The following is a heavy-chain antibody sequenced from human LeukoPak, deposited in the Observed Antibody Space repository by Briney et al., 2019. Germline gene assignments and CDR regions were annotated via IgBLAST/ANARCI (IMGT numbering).Heavy chain of an antibody. J-gene: IGHJ3*02. Sequence: PSETLSLTCTVSGGSISSYYWSWIRQPPGKGLEWIGYIYYSGSTNYNPSLKSRVTISVDTSKNQFSLKLSSVTAADTAVYYCAREGRSLWFGESTADAFDIWGQGTTVTVSS. D-gene: IGHD3-10*01. CDR1: GGSISSYY. CDR3: AREGRSLWFGESTADAFDI. CDR2: IYYSGST. V-gene: IGHV4-59*01.